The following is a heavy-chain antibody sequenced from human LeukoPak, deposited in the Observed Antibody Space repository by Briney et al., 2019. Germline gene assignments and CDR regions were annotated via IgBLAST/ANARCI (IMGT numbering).Heavy chain of an antibody. CDR3: ARPRGLHGMFMDV. CDR1: GGSFSGYY. V-gene: IGHV4-34*01. Sequence: ETXSLTCAVYGGSFSGYYWSWIRQPPGKGLEWIGEINHSGSTNYNPSLKSRVTISVDTSKNQFSLKLSSVTAADTAVYYCARPRGLHGMFMDVWGQGTTVTVSS. J-gene: IGHJ6*02. CDR2: INHSGST. D-gene: IGHD4-17*01.